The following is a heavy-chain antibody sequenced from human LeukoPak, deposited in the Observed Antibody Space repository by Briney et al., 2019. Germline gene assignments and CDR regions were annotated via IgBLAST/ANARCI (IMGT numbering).Heavy chain of an antibody. V-gene: IGHV3-7*02. J-gene: IGHJ4*02. CDR3: AGQAGYSSGWYGVDS. D-gene: IGHD6-19*01. CDR1: GFTFRKYW. Sequence: PGGSLTLTCSASGFTFRKYWMSWVRQAPGKGLEWVANIKRDGSEKYYVDSVKGRFTISRDNAKNSLYLQMNSLRAGDTAVYYCAGQAGYSSGWYGVDSWGQGTLVTVSS. CDR2: IKRDGSEK.